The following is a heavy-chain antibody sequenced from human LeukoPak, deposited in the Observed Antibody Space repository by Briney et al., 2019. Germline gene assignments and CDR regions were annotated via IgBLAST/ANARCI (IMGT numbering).Heavy chain of an antibody. Sequence: SVKVSCKASGGTFSSYAISWVRQAPGQGLEWMGGIVPIFGTANYAQKFQGRVTITADESTSTAYMELSSLRSEDTAVYYCARAKWELVRGVNWFDPWGQGTLVTVSS. D-gene: IGHD1-26*01. CDR3: ARAKWELVRGVNWFDP. CDR2: IVPIFGTA. V-gene: IGHV1-69*13. J-gene: IGHJ5*02. CDR1: GGTFSSYA.